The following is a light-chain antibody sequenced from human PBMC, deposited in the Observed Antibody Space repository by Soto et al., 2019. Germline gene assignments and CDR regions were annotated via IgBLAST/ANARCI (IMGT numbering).Light chain of an antibody. V-gene: IGLV2-23*01. CDR3: CAYAGSGTVV. J-gene: IGLJ3*02. Sequence: QSVLTQPASVSGSPEQSITISCTGTSNDVGRYNLVSWYQQHPGKAPKVMIYEATNRPSGVSNRFSGSKSGNTASLTLSGLQGEDEADYYCCAYAGSGTVVFGGGTKLTVL. CDR2: EAT. CDR1: SNDVGRYNL.